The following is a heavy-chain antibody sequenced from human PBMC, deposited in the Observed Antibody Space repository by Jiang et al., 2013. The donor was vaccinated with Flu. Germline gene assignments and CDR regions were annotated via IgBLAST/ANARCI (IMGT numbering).Heavy chain of an antibody. CDR3: AREESIMVRGVNGMDV. J-gene: IGHJ6*02. Sequence: SLTCSVSGGSIRSGGYYWSWIRQNPGKGLEWIGYXFYSGTTSYNPSLQSRVTISVDTSKNQFSLTLSAVTAADTAVYYCAREESIMVRGVNGMDVWGQGTTVTVSS. CDR1: GGSIRSGGYY. CDR2: XFYSGTT. V-gene: IGHV4-31*03. D-gene: IGHD3-10*01.